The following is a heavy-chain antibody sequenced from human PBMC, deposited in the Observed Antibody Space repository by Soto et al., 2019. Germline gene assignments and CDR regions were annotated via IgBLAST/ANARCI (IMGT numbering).Heavy chain of an antibody. D-gene: IGHD2-21*01. V-gene: IGHV3-66*01. Sequence: EVQLVESGGGLVQPGGSLRLSCAASGFTVSSNYMSWVRQARGKGLEWVSVIYSGGSTYYADSVKGRFTISRDNSKNTLYLQMNSLRAEDTAVYYCAREGHSHNYYYFGMDVWGQGTTVTVSS. CDR1: GFTVSSNY. CDR3: AREGHSHNYYYFGMDV. CDR2: IYSGGST. J-gene: IGHJ6*02.